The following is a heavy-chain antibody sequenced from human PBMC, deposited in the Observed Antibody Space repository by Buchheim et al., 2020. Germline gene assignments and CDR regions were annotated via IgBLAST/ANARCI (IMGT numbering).Heavy chain of an antibody. V-gene: IGHV3-30*04. Sequence: QVQLVESGGGVVQPGRSLRLSCAASGFTFSSYAMHWVRQAPGKGLEWVAVISYDGSNKYYADYVKGRFTISRDNSKNTLYLQMNSLRAEDTAVYYCAREYYDSSGYAFDIWGQGT. CDR3: AREYYDSSGYAFDI. J-gene: IGHJ3*02. D-gene: IGHD3-22*01. CDR1: GFTFSSYA. CDR2: ISYDGSNK.